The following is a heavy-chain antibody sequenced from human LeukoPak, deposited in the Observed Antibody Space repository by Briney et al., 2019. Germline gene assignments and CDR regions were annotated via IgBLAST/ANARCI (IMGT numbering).Heavy chain of an antibody. CDR2: KKQDGSEK. V-gene: IGHV3-7*01. D-gene: IGHD3-10*02. J-gene: IGHJ6*04. CDR3: AELGINMIGGV. Sequence: GGSLRLSCVASGFTFSGRDWRTWVRQAPGKGREWVANKKQDGSEKNYMDTVKGQFTISRDNAKISLYLQMNSLRAEDTAVYYCAELGINMIGGVWGKGTTVTISS. CDR1: GFTFSGRDW.